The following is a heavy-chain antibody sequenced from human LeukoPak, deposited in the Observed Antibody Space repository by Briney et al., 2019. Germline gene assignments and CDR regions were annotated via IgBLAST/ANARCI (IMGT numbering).Heavy chain of an antibody. D-gene: IGHD1-26*01. CDR1: GFTFSSYA. J-gene: IGHJ4*02. V-gene: IGHV3-20*04. Sequence: GGSLRLSCAASGFTFSSYAMSWVRQAPGKGLEWVSGINWNGGSTGYADSVKGRFTISRDNAKNSLYPQMNSLRAEDTALYYCARDRGYYSGSYFDYWGQGTLVTVSS. CDR3: ARDRGYYSGSYFDY. CDR2: INWNGGST.